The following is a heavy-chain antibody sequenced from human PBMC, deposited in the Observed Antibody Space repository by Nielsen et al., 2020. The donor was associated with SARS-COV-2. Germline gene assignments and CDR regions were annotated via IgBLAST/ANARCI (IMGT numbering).Heavy chain of an antibody. J-gene: IGHJ4*02. CDR2: INSDGSST. V-gene: IGHV3-74*01. D-gene: IGHD3-3*01. CDR3: AKFYDFWSGSPID. Sequence: VRQAPGKGLVWVSRINSDGSSTNYADSVKGRFTISRDNAKNSLYLQMNSLRAEDTAVYYCAKFYDFWSGSPIDWGQGTLVTVSS.